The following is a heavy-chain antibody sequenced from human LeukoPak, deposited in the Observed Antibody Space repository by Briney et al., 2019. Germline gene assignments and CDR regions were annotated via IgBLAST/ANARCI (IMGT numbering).Heavy chain of an antibody. J-gene: IGHJ4*02. Sequence: GGSLRLSCAASGFTFSNYATTWVRQAPGKGLEWVSGISGDGTRTYYADSVKGRFSISRDNSRNTMHLQVNSLRAEDTAVYYCTKEILQGATTTNPDYWGQGTLDTVSS. V-gene: IGHV3-23*01. CDR1: GFTFSNYA. CDR2: ISGDGTRT. D-gene: IGHD5-12*01. CDR3: TKEILQGATTTNPDY.